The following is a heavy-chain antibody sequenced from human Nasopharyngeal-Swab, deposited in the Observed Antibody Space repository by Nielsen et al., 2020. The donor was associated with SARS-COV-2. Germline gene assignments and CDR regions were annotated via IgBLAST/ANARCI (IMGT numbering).Heavy chain of an antibody. CDR2: IKSKTDGGTT. Sequence: ESLKISCAASGFTFSNAWMSWVRQAPGKGLEWVGRIKSKTDGGTTAYAAPVKGRFTISRDDSKNTLYLQMNSLKTEDTAVYYCTTAEKGGSWYYYYGMDVWGQGTTVTVSS. J-gene: IGHJ6*02. V-gene: IGHV3-15*01. CDR1: GFTFSNAW. D-gene: IGHD3-10*01. CDR3: TTAEKGGSWYYYYGMDV.